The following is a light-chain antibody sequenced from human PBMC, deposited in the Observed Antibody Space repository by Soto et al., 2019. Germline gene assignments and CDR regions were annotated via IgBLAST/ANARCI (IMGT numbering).Light chain of an antibody. CDR1: QTISSW. J-gene: IGKJ2*01. Sequence: DIQMTQSPSTLSASVGDRVTSTCRASQTISSWLAWYQQKPGKAPDLLIYDASSLQDGVPSRFSGRGSGTEFTLTISSLQPDDFATYFCQQYFTFPYTFGQGTKLEIK. CDR3: QQYFTFPYT. CDR2: DAS. V-gene: IGKV1-5*01.